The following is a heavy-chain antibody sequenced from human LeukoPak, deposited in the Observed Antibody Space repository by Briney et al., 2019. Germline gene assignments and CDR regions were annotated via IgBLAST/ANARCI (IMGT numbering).Heavy chain of an antibody. D-gene: IGHD3-10*01. J-gene: IGHJ4*02. CDR2: IKSKTDGGTT. CDR1: GFTFSNAW. V-gene: IGHV3-15*01. CDR3: TTDGYYYGSGSPFDY. Sequence: PGRSLRLSCAASGFTFSNAWMSWVRQAPGKGLEWVGRIKSKTDGGTTDYAAPVKGRFTISRDDSKNTLYLQMNSLKTEDTAVYYCTTDGYYYGSGSPFDYWGQGTLVTVSS.